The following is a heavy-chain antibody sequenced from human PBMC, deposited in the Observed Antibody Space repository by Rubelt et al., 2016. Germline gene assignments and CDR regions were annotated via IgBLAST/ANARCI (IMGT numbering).Heavy chain of an antibody. J-gene: IGHJ4*02. CDR2: IYYSGST. CDR3: ARDGGSSGWYDY. D-gene: IGHD6-19*01. V-gene: IGHV4-59*01. CDR1: GGSISSYY. Sequence: QVQLQESGPGLVKPSETLSLTCTVSGGSISSYYWSWIRQPPGKGLEWIGYIYYSGSTNYNPSLKSRVTISVDTSKNQFSLKLNSLTAADTAVYFCARDGGSSGWYDYWGQGTLVTVSS.